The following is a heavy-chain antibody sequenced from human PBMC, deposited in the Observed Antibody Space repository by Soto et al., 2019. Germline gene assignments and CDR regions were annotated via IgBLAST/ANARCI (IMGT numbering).Heavy chain of an antibody. J-gene: IGHJ5*02. Sequence: AGGSLRLSCVVSGFTVSSSNYMSWVRQMPGKGLEWMGIVYPGDSNTKYSPSFEGQVTISVDKSIRTAYLQWSSLKASDTGMYYCARVIGTGYDYGGDGEWNNWLDPWGQGTLVTVSS. D-gene: IGHD4-17*01. V-gene: IGHV5-51*01. CDR1: GFTVSSSNY. CDR3: ARVIGTGYDYGGDGEWNNWLDP. CDR2: VYPGDSNT.